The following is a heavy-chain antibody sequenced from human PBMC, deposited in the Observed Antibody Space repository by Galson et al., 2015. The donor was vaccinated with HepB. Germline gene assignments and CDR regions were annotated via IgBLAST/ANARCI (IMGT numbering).Heavy chain of an antibody. D-gene: IGHD4-11*01. CDR3: ARDTSPRVTTVYYDAFDI. CDR2: IWFDGSNA. J-gene: IGHJ3*02. CDR1: GFTFGSHA. V-gene: IGHV3-33*01. Sequence: SLRLSCAASGFTFGSHAMHWVRQAPGKGLEWVALIWFDGSNAFYGASVRGRFTISRDNAQDSLFLQMNSLRAEDTAVYYCARDTSPRVTTVYYDAFDIWGQGTLVTVSS.